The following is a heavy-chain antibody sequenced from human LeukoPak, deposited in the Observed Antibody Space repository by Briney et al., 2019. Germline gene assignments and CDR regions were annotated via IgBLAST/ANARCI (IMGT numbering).Heavy chain of an antibody. D-gene: IGHD1-26*01. CDR1: GVSISSTNW. J-gene: IGHJ6*04. Sequence: SGTLSLTCAVSGVSISSTNWWSWVRQPPGQGLEWIGEIYHGGTTNYNPSLKSRVTISVDKSKNQFSLNLSSVTAADTAIYYCTREAQWGGYFYGMDVWGKGTTVTVSS. V-gene: IGHV4-4*02. CDR3: TREAQWGGYFYGMDV. CDR2: IYHGGTT.